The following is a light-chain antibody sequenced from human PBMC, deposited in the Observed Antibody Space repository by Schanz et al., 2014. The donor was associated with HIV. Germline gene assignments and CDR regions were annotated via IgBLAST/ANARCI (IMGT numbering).Light chain of an antibody. CDR3: SSYAGSNNYV. CDR2: EVS. J-gene: IGLJ1*01. V-gene: IGLV2-8*01. Sequence: SALTQPPSASGSPGQSVTISCTGTSSDVGGYNYVSWYQQHPGKAPKLMISEVSKRPSGVPDRFSGSKSGNTASLTVSGLQAEDEADYYCSSYAGSNNYVFGTGTKLTVL. CDR1: SSDVGGYNY.